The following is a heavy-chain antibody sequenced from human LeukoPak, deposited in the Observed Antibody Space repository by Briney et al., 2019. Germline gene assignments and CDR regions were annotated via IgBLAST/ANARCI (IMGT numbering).Heavy chain of an antibody. CDR3: ARLDYYDSTSSDY. V-gene: IGHV3-48*03. CDR2: ISSSGSTI. Sequence: GGSLRLSCAASGFTFSSYEMNWVRQAPGKGLEWVSYISSSGSTIYYADSVKGRFTISGDNAKNSLYLQMNSLGAEDTAVYYCARLDYYDSTSSDYWGQGTLVTVSS. J-gene: IGHJ4*02. CDR1: GFTFSSYE. D-gene: IGHD3-22*01.